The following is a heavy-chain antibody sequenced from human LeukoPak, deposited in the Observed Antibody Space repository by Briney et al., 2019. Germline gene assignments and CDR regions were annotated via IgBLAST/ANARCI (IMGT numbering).Heavy chain of an antibody. CDR1: GYTFTGYY. V-gene: IGHV1-2*06. J-gene: IGHJ4*02. CDR2: INPNSGGT. D-gene: IGHD6-19*01. Sequence: ASVKVSCKASGYTFTGYYMHWVRQAPGQGLEWMGRINPNSGGTNYAQKYQGRVTMTRDTSTSTVYMELSSLRSEDTAVYYCARDPVAGYFDYWGQGTLVTVSS. CDR3: ARDPVAGYFDY.